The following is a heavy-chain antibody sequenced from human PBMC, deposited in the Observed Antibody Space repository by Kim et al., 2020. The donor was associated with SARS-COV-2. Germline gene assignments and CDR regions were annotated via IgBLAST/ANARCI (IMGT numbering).Heavy chain of an antibody. V-gene: IGHV1-8*01. J-gene: IGHJ5*02. CDR3: ARGKRKQLVFSSSYWFDP. CDR1: GYTFTSYD. CDR2: MNPNSGNT. Sequence: ASVKVSCKASGYTFTSYDINWVRQATGQGLEWMGWMNPNSGNTGYAQKFQGRVTMTRNTSISTAYMELSSLRSEDTAVYYCARGKRKQLVFSSSYWFDPWGQGTLVTVSS. D-gene: IGHD6-13*01.